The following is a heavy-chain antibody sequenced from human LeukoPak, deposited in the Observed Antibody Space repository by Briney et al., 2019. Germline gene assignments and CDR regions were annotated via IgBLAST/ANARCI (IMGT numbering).Heavy chain of an antibody. CDR3: ARERGDYYDILTGYYNRGWFDP. CDR1: GFTVSSNY. CDR2: IYSGGST. Sequence: GGSLRLSCAASGFTVSSNYMSWVRQAPGKGLEWVSVIYSGGSTYYADSVKGRFTISRDNSKNTLYLQMNSLRAEDTAVYYCARERGDYYDILTGYYNRGWFDPWGQGTLVTVSS. D-gene: IGHD3-9*01. J-gene: IGHJ5*02. V-gene: IGHV3-66*01.